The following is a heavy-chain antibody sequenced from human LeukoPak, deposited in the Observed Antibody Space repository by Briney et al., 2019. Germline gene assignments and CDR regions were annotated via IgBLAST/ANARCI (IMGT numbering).Heavy chain of an antibody. CDR3: ARDLLIDY. V-gene: IGHV3-23*01. J-gene: IGHJ4*02. CDR1: GFTFSSYA. Sequence: PGGSLRLSCAASGFTFSSYAMSWVRQAPGKGLEWVSAISGSGSTIYYADSVKGRFTISRDNAKNSLYLQMNSLRAEDTAVYYCARDLLIDYWGQGTLVTVSS. CDR2: ISGSGSTI. D-gene: IGHD3-10*01.